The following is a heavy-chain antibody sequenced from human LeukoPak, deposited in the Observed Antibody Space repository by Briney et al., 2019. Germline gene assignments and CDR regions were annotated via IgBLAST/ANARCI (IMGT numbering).Heavy chain of an antibody. CDR1: GGSISSSSYY. CDR3: ARDRDFWSGYYHFAY. J-gene: IGHJ4*02. CDR2: IYYSGST. V-gene: IGHV4-39*07. Sequence: SETLSLTCTVSGGSISSSSYYCGWVRQPPGKGLEWIGCIYYSGSTYYNPSLKSRATISVDTSKNQFSLKLSSVTAADTAVYYCARDRDFWSGYYHFAYWGQGTLVTVSS. D-gene: IGHD3-3*01.